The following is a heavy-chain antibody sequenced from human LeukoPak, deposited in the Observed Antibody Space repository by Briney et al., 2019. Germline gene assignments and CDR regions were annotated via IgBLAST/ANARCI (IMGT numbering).Heavy chain of an antibody. CDR1: GYTFTSYY. CDR3: ARVPAYCSSTSCPAGAFDI. J-gene: IGHJ3*02. Sequence: ASVKVSCKASGYTFTSYYMHWVRQAPGHGLEWMGIINPSGGSTSYAQKFQGRVTMTRDTSTSTAYMELSSLRSEDTAVYYCARVPAYCSSTSCPAGAFDIWGQGTMVTVSS. D-gene: IGHD2-2*01. V-gene: IGHV1-46*01. CDR2: INPSGGST.